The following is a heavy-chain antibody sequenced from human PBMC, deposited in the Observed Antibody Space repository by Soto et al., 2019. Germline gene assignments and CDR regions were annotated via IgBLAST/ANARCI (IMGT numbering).Heavy chain of an antibody. V-gene: IGHV1-69*19. D-gene: IGHD2-15*01. CDR1: GCTFNTYA. J-gene: IGHJ4*02. CDR3: ARAVHVHSSAFVY. CDR2: NSPMFGAA. Sequence: VQLVQSGAEMKKPGSSVKVSCQSSGCTFNTYAMNWVRQAPGQGPEWMGDNSPMFGAANSAPKFQGRVTITADESTGTSYMQLSSLTSENTALYFCARAVHVHSSAFVYWCPGTLVTGSS.